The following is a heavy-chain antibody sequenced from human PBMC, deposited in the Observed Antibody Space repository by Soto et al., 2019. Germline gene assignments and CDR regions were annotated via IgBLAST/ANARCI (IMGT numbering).Heavy chain of an antibody. CDR1: GFTFTNYG. J-gene: IGHJ4*02. CDR2: IWSDGNNR. V-gene: IGHV3-33*01. CDR3: ARDSIRVPADFDY. Sequence: GGSLRLSCAASGFTFTNYGFYWVRQAPGKGLEWVAAIWSDGNNRYNGGAVEGRFTISKDNSKNMLYLQMNDLRVEDTALYYCARDSIRVPADFDYWGQGTLVTVSS. D-gene: IGHD1-20*01.